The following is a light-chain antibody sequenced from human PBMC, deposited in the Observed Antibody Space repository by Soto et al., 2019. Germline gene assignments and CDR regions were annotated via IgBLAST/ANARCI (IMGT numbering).Light chain of an antibody. Sequence: DIVMTQSPDSLAVSLVERATINCKSSQNVFNRANNKNYIAWYQQKPGQPPKLLIYWASTRESDVPDRFSGSGSATDFTLTISSLQAGDVAVYFCQQYFNTPLTFGGGTKVEIK. CDR1: QNVFNRANNKNY. V-gene: IGKV4-1*01. CDR3: QQYFNTPLT. J-gene: IGKJ4*01. CDR2: WAS.